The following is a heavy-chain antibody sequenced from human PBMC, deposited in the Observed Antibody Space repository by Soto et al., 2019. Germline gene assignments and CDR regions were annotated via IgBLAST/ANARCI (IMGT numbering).Heavy chain of an antibody. Sequence: QVQLQESGPGLVKPSQTLSLTCTVSGGSISSGGYYWSWIRQHPGKGLEWIGYIYYSGSTYYNPSLKGRVTISVDTSKNQFSLKLSSVTAADTAVYYCARVRSSSTSPPFDYWGQGTLVAVSS. D-gene: IGHD6-6*01. CDR2: IYYSGST. CDR3: ARVRSSSTSPPFDY. CDR1: GGSISSGGYY. V-gene: IGHV4-31*03. J-gene: IGHJ4*02.